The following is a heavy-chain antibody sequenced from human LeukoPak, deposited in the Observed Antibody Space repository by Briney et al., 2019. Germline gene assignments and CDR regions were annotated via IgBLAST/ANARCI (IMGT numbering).Heavy chain of an antibody. Sequence: PSETLSLTCTVSGASISSYYWSWIRQPAGKGLEWIGRIYTSGSTNYNPSLKSRVTMSVDTSKNQFSLKLSSVTAADTAVYYCARAMVRGVMAAPNYFDYWGQGTLVTVSS. CDR1: GASISSYY. J-gene: IGHJ4*02. V-gene: IGHV4-4*07. CDR2: IYTSGST. CDR3: ARAMVRGVMAAPNYFDY. D-gene: IGHD3-10*01.